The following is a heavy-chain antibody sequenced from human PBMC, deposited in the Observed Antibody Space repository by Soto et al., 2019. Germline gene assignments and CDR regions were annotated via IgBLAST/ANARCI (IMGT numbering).Heavy chain of an antibody. CDR1: GASFYNFA. J-gene: IGHJ4*02. D-gene: IGHD2-15*01. CDR3: AGVDCGGGTCYSGGVDY. CDR2: LTPVFRTA. Sequence: QVDLVQSGAEVKKPGSSVTVSCKASGASFYNFALYWVRQAPGQGLEWVGGLTPVFRTANYSPKFQGRVTITADESTTTAYMELSNLRSDDTAVFYCAGVDCGGGTCYSGGVDYWGQGTLVTVSS. V-gene: IGHV1-69*01.